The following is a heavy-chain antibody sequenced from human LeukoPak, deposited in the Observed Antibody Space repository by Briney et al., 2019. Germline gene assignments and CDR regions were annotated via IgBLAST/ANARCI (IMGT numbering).Heavy chain of an antibody. D-gene: IGHD5-18*01. CDR1: GFTFSSYW. J-gene: IGHJ4*02. Sequence: GALRLSCAASGFTFSSYWMHWVRQAPGKGLVWVSCINTDGSSTSYADSVKGRFTISRDNAKNTLYLQMNSLRAEDTAVYYCARDPGYSYGSDYWGQGTLVTVSS. CDR2: INTDGSST. V-gene: IGHV3-74*01. CDR3: ARDPGYSYGSDY.